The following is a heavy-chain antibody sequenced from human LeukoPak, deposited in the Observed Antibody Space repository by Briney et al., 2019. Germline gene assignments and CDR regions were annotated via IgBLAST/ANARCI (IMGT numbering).Heavy chain of an antibody. CDR2: IFYSGST. CDR1: GGSISSRNYY. V-gene: IGHV4-39*01. Sequence: SETLSLTCSVSGGSISSRNYYWGRIRQSPGKGLEWIGSIFYSGSTYYKSSLKGRVTMSADTSKNQFSLRLTSVTATDTAVYYCARQPPFFGDYGGYWGPGTLVTVSS. D-gene: IGHD4/OR15-4a*01. J-gene: IGHJ4*02. CDR3: ARQPPFFGDYGGY.